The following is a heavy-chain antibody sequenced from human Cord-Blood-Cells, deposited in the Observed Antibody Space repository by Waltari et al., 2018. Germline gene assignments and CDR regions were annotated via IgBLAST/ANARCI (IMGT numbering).Heavy chain of an antibody. D-gene: IGHD1-26*01. CDR1: GGSFSGYY. CDR3: AREGFSGSYFGNY. J-gene: IGHJ4*02. CDR2: INHSGST. Sequence: QVQLQQWGAGLLKPSETLSLTRAVHGGSFSGYYWSWNRQPPGKGREWIGEINHSGSTNYNPSLKSRVTISVDTSKNQFSLKLSSVTAADTAVYYCAREGFSGSYFGNYWGQGTLVTVSS. V-gene: IGHV4-34*01.